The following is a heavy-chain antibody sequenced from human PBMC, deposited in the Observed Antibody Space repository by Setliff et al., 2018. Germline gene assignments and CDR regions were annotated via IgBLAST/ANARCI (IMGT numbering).Heavy chain of an antibody. CDR2: IHHTGTT. V-gene: IGHV4-31*03. Sequence: PSETLSLTCTVSDGSIRSGDYWGWIRQHPGKGLEWIGYIHHTGTTFYNPSLRSRVTIPVDTSKNQFSLKLTSLTAADTAVYYCARAKDGYDFDYFDYWGQGTPVTVSS. CDR1: DGSIRSGDY. D-gene: IGHD5-12*01. CDR3: ARAKDGYDFDYFDY. J-gene: IGHJ4*02.